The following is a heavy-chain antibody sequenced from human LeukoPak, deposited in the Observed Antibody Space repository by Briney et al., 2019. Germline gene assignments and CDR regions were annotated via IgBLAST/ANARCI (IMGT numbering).Heavy chain of an antibody. J-gene: IGHJ6*02. D-gene: IGHD5-18*01. Sequence: ASVKVSCKVSGYTLTELSMHWVRQAPGKGLEWMGGFDPEDGETIYAQKFQGRVTMTEDTSTDTAYMELSSLRSEDTAVYYCATDLIPWEAPAMVRHYGMDVWGQGTTVTVSS. CDR1: GYTLTELS. V-gene: IGHV1-24*01. CDR2: FDPEDGET. CDR3: ATDLIPWEAPAMVRHYGMDV.